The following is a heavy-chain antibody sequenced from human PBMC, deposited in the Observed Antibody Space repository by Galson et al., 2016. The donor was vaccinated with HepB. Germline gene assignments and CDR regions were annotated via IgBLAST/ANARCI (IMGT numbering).Heavy chain of an antibody. CDR1: GFKFTHYS. CDR2: MSSDGSTT. V-gene: IGHV3-48*02. CDR3: VRAEDYYYGSSGYYPHHFDS. Sequence: SLRLSCATSGFKFTHYSINWARQAPGKGLEWVSYMSSDGSTTYHADSVKGRFTISRDTARNSVSLQMNSLRDEDTAIYYCVRAEDYYYGSSGYYPHHFDSWGQGTLVTVSS. D-gene: IGHD3-22*01. J-gene: IGHJ4*02.